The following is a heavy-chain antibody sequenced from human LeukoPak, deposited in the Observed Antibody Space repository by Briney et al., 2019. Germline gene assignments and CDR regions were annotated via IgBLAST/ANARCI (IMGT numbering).Heavy chain of an antibody. CDR1: GFTFTTYT. V-gene: IGHV3-30*04. CDR3: ARARSSYGYGDAFDI. J-gene: IGHJ3*02. CDR2: ISSDGSNK. D-gene: IGHD5-18*01. Sequence: PGGSLRLSCAASGFTFTTYTMHWVRQAPGKGLEWVAVISSDGSNKYYADSVKGRFTISRDKSKNTLYLQMNSLRPDDTAVYYCARARSSYGYGDAFDIWGQGTMVTVSS.